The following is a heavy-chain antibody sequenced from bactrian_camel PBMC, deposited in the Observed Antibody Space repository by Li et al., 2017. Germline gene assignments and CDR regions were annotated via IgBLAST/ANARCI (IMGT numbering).Heavy chain of an antibody. V-gene: IGHV3S1*01. D-gene: IGHD7*01. CDR1: GFTYSSSC. Sequence: HVQLVESGGGSVQPGGDLVLSCVASGFTYSSSCMGWFRQVPDKSREAVAAIVSFGGSTYYADSVKGRFTISQDDAKNTLYLEMNSLKPEDTAMYYCAADRFPTQFRRGDPWCSPPFEYRRWGQGTQVTV. J-gene: IGHJ4*01. CDR3: AADRFPTQFRRGDPWCSPPFEYRR. CDR2: IVSFGGST.